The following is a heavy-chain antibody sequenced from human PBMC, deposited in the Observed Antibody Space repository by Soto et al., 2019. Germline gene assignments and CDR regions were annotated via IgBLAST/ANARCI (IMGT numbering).Heavy chain of an antibody. V-gene: IGHV4-30-4*01. D-gene: IGHD2-15*01. CDR1: GGSISSGDYY. CDR2: IYYSGST. Sequence: QVQLQESGPGLVKPSQTLSLTCTVSGGSISSGDYYWSWIRQPPGRGLEWIGYIYYSGSTYYNPSLKSRVTISVDTSKNQFSLNLTSVTAADTAVYYCVRSVVVVAAAVVVTAAPLPDYWGQGTLVTVSS. J-gene: IGHJ4*02. CDR3: VRSVVVVAAAVVVTAAPLPDY.